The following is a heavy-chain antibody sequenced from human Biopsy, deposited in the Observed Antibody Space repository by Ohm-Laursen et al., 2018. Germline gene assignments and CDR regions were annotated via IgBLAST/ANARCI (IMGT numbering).Heavy chain of an antibody. CDR3: ARAGRYCSGGGCYSWFDS. J-gene: IGHJ5*01. Sequence: SLRLSCAASGFTFSHAWMSWVRQAPGKGLEWVGRIKNEIDGGTTDYAAPVKGRFTILRDDSKNSLYLQMNSLKTEDTALYYCARAGRYCSGGGCYSWFDSWGQGTLVTVSS. D-gene: IGHD2-15*01. CDR1: GFTFSHAW. CDR2: IKNEIDGGTT. V-gene: IGHV3-15*01.